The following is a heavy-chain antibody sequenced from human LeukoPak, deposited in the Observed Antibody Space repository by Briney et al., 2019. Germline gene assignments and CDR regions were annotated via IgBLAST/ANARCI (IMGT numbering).Heavy chain of an antibody. D-gene: IGHD3-16*02. CDR3: ATLERITFGGVIVDH. J-gene: IGHJ4*02. CDR1: GFTLIGYT. Sequence: GGSLRLSGAASGFTLIGYTRNWVRQAPGKGLGWVSSIGSSSSYIYYADSVKGRFTISRDNAKNSLYPQMNSLRAEDTAVYYCATLERITFGGVIVDHWGQGTLVTVSS. CDR2: IGSSSSYI. V-gene: IGHV3-21*01.